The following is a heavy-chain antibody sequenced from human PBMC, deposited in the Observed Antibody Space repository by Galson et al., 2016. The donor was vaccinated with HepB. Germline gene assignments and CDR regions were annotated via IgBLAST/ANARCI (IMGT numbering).Heavy chain of an antibody. J-gene: IGHJ6*02. CDR3: VVGSGTYFPNGMDV. D-gene: IGHD1-26*01. V-gene: IGHV3-21*01. CDR2: ISRNSHT. Sequence: SLRLSCAASGFTFTTYTMNWVRQAPGQGLEWVSSISRNSHTYYTDSLKGRFTISRDNAKNSLYLQMNSLRAEDTAVYYFVVGSGTYFPNGMDVWGQGTTVTVSS. CDR1: GFTFTTYT.